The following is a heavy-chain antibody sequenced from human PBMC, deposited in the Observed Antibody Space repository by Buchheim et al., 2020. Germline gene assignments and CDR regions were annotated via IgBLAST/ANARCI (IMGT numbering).Heavy chain of an antibody. J-gene: IGHJ5*02. CDR2: IYHSGST. Sequence: QLQLQESGSGLVKPSQTLSLTCAVSGVSISSGGYSWSWIRQPPGKGLQWIGYIYHSGSTYYNPLLKSRVTISVDRTKNQSSLKLSSVTAADTAVYYCARERGPSYGSGTGWFDPWGQGTL. CDR3: ARERGPSYGSGTGWFDP. CDR1: GVSISSGGYS. V-gene: IGHV4-30-2*01. D-gene: IGHD3-10*01.